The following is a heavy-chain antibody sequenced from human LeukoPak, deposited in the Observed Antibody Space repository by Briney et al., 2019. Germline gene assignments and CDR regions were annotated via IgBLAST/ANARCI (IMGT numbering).Heavy chain of an antibody. D-gene: IGHD3-10*01. J-gene: IGHJ4*02. V-gene: IGHV3-23*01. Sequence: GGSLRLSCAASGFTFSSSAMTWARQAPGKGLEWVSSISASGGRTYYADSVRGRFTISRDNSKNTLYLQMNSLRAEDTAVYYCAKVMGGLWFGDGIDYWGQGTLVTVSS. CDR3: AKVMGGLWFGDGIDY. CDR2: ISASGGRT. CDR1: GFTFSSSA.